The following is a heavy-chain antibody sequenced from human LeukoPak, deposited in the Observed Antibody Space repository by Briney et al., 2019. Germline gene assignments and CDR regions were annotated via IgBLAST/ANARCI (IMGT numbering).Heavy chain of an antibody. J-gene: IGHJ4*02. CDR2: ISSNGGST. CDR1: GFTFSSYA. V-gene: IGHV3-64*01. Sequence: GGSLRLSCAASGFTFSSYAMHWVRQAPGKGLEYVSAISSNGGSTYYANSVKGRFTISRDNSKNTLYLQMGSLRAEDMAVYYCARSAYADSSGYPYYFDYWGQGTLVTVSS. CDR3: ARSAYADSSGYPYYFDY. D-gene: IGHD3-22*01.